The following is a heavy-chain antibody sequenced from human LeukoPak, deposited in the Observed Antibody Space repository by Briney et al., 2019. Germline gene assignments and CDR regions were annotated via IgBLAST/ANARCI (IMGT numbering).Heavy chain of an antibody. D-gene: IGHD3-22*01. V-gene: IGHV4-39*07. CDR1: GGSISSSTSY. CDR3: ARGRSGDSSGYYGGIGAFDI. J-gene: IGHJ3*02. Sequence: SETLSLTCTVSGGSISSSTSYWGWIRQPPGKGLEWIGSVYYGGGTYSNPSLKSRVTISGDTSKNQFSLKLSSVTAADTAVYYCARGRSGDSSGYYGGIGAFDIWGQGTMVTVSS. CDR2: VYYGGGT.